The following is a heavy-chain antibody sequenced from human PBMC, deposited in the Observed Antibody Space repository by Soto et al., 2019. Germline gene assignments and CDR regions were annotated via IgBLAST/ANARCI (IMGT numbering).Heavy chain of an antibody. V-gene: IGHV3-33*05. CDR1: GFTLSNYG. J-gene: IGHJ6*02. CDR3: AKPGPSYYDFWSGPSGMDV. D-gene: IGHD3-3*01. CDR2: ISDDGTNK. Sequence: GGSLRLSCAVYGFTLSNYGMHWVRQAPGKGLEWVALISDDGTNKYFVDSVKGRFTISRDNSKNKLYLQMNSLRAEDTAVYSCAKPGPSYYDFWSGPSGMDVWGQGTTVTVSS.